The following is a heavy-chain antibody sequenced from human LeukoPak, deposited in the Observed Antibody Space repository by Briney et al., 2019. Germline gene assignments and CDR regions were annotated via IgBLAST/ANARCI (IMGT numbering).Heavy chain of an antibody. J-gene: IGHJ4*02. CDR1: GYSFTSYW. D-gene: IGHD3-22*01. Sequence: GESLKISCKGSGYSFTSYWIGWVRQMPGKGLEWTGIIYPGDSDTRYSPSFQGQVTISADKSISTAYLQWSSLKASDTAMYYCARRPTYYYDSSGYNPLDYWGQGTLVTVSS. CDR2: IYPGDSDT. CDR3: ARRPTYYYDSSGYNPLDY. V-gene: IGHV5-51*01.